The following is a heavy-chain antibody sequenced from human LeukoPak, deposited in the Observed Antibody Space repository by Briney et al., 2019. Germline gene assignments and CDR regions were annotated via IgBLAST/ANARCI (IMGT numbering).Heavy chain of an antibody. J-gene: IGHJ4*02. V-gene: IGHV3-23*01. CDR1: GITFSDSF. D-gene: IGHD3-9*01. CDR2: ISGSGGTT. CDR3: AKGAGNFDWSYHDY. Sequence: GGSLRLSCAASGITFSDSFFDWVRQAPGKGLEWVSAISGSGGTTYNADSVKGRFTISRDNSKNTLYLQLNSLRAEDTAVYYCAKGAGNFDWSYHDYWGQGTLVTVSS.